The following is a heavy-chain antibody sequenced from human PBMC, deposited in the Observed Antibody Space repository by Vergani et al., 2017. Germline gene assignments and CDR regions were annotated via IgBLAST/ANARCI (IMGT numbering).Heavy chain of an antibody. CDR3: AKDRRLKEDYYYDYMDV. CDR1: GFTFSNYG. V-gene: IGHV3-30*18. CDR2: ISHDGNKK. J-gene: IGHJ6*03. D-gene: IGHD3-10*01. Sequence: QVQLVESGGSVVQPGRSLRLSCAASGFTFSNYGLHWVRQAPGQRLEWVAVISHDGNKKYYVDSVKGRFTISRDNSKNTLYLYMNSLRADDTAVYYCAKDRRLKEDYYYDYMDVWGKGTTVTVSS.